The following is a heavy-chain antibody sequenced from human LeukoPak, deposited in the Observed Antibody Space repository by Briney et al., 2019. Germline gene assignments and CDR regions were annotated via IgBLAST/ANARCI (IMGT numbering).Heavy chain of an antibody. CDR1: GFTFSSYT. CDR3: ARVRGPAAGMDY. V-gene: IGHV3-53*01. CDR2: IYSGGST. D-gene: IGHD6-13*01. J-gene: IGHJ4*02. Sequence: GGSLRLSCAASGFTFSSYTMSWVRQAPGKGLEWVSVIYSGGSTYYADSVKGRFTISRDNSKNTLYLQMNSLRAEDTAVYYCARVRGPAAGMDYWGQGTLVTVSS.